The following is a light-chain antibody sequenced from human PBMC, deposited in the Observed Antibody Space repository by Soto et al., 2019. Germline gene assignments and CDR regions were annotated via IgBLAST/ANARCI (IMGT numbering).Light chain of an antibody. CDR2: EVN. V-gene: IGLV2-8*01. J-gene: IGLJ1*01. Sequence: QSALTQPPSASGSPGQSVAISCTGTSSDVGGYNYVSWYQQHPGKAPKLIIYEVNKRPSGVTDRFSGSKSGNTASLTVSGLQAEDEAYYYCSSYAGSSNVFGTGTKVTVL. CDR3: SSYAGSSNV. CDR1: SSDVGGYNY.